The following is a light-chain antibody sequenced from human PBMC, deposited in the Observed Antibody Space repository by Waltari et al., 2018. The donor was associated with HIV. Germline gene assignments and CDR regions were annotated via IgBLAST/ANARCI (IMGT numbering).Light chain of an antibody. J-gene: IGLJ1*01. CDR2: EVS. Sequence: QSALTQPASVSGSPGQSITISCTGTSSDVGGYNYVSWYQQHPGKAPKLMIYEVSNRPAGVSNRFSGSNSGNTASLTISGLQAEDEADYYCSSYRSSSTLEVFGTGTKVTVL. V-gene: IGLV2-14*01. CDR3: SSYRSSSTLEV. CDR1: SSDVGGYNY.